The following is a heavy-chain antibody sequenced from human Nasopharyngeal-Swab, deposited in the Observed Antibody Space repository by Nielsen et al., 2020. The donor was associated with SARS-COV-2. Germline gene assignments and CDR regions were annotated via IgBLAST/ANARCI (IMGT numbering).Heavy chain of an antibody. V-gene: IGHV4-59*01. D-gene: IGHD5-12*01. CDR1: GASISRYY. CDR3: ARDPLYSGYESRAFDM. J-gene: IGHJ3*02. Sequence: SETLSLTCSVSGASISRYYWSWIRQSPGKGLEWIGYIYYSGGTDYNPSLKSRVTISLDTSKSQFSLKLNSVTAADTAVYYCARDPLYSGYESRAFDMWGQGEMVTVPS. CDR2: IYYSGGT.